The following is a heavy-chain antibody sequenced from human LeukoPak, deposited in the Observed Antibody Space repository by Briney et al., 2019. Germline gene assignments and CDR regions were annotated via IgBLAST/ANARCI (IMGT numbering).Heavy chain of an antibody. J-gene: IGHJ4*02. CDR3: ARQGYCSGGSCYSMDY. V-gene: IGHV4-39*01. CDR2: IYYSGST. CDR1: GGSISSSSYY. D-gene: IGHD2-15*01. Sequence: PSETLSLTCTVSGGSISSSSYYWGWIRQPPGKGLEWIGSIYYSGSTYYNPSLKSRVTISVDTSKNQFSLKLSSVTAADTAVYYCARQGYCSGGSCYSMDYWGQGTLVTVSS.